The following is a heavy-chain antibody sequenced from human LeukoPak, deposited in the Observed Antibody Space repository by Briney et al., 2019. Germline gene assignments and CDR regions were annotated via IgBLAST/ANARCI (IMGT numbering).Heavy chain of an antibody. CDR2: IAVIEGRT. CDR3: AKGGWLEKD. CDR1: GFTFSTND. V-gene: IGHV3-23*01. D-gene: IGHD3-22*01. J-gene: IGHJ1*01. Sequence: GGSLRLSCAASGFTFSTNDMGWVRQAPGRGLRWDSCIAVIEGRTYYAYSVKGRFTMSRHNSKNTLYLKMNSLRAEDTAVDYCAKGGWLEKDWGQGTLVTVSS.